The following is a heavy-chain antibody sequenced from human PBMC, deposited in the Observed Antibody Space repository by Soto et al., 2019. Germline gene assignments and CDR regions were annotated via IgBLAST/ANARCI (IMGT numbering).Heavy chain of an antibody. V-gene: IGHV4-31*03. D-gene: IGHD3-9*01. J-gene: IGHJ4*02. CDR2: IYYSGST. CDR3: ATEPAGTYYDILTGYFRPYYFDY. Sequence: SETLSLTCTVSGGSISSGDYYWSWIRQPPGKGLEWIGYIYYSGSTYYNPSLKSRVTISVDTSKNQFSLKLSSVTAADTAVYYCATEPAGTYYDILTGYFRPYYFDYWGQGTLVTVSS. CDR1: GGSISSGDYY.